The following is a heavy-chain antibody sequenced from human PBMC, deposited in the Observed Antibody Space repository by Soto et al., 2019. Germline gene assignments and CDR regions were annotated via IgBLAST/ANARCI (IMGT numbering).Heavy chain of an antibody. D-gene: IGHD1-20*01. CDR3: ARGDNWNDARGFDP. V-gene: IGHV4-39*01. J-gene: IGHJ5*02. CDR2: IYYSGST. CDR1: GGSISSSSYY. Sequence: LSLTCTVSGGSISSSSYYWGWIRQPPGKGLEWIGSIYYSGSTYYNPSLKSRVTISVDTSKNQFSLKLSSVTAADTAVYYCARGDNWNDARGFDPWGQGTLVTVSS.